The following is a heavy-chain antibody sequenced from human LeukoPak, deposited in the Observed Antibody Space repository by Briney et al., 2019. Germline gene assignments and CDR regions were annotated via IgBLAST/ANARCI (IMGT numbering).Heavy chain of an antibody. D-gene: IGHD6-19*01. CDR1: GFTFRNYW. Sequence: PGGSLRLSCAASGFTFRNYWMTWVGQAPGKGLEWVANIKDDGRQKYYVDSVKGRFAISRDNAKNSLALQMNSLRAEDTAVYYCARDDGRGWAHWGQGTLVTVSS. V-gene: IGHV3-7*01. J-gene: IGHJ4*02. CDR3: ARDDGRGWAH. CDR2: IKDDGRQK.